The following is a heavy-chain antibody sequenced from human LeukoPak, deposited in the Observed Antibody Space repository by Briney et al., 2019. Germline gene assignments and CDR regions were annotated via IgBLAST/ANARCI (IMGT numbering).Heavy chain of an antibody. V-gene: IGHV7-4-1*02. J-gene: IGHJ4*02. Sequence: ASVKVSCKVSGYTFISSGMSWVRQAPGQGLEWMGWVNSNTGNPTYAQGFTGRFVFSWDTSVSTAYLQISSLKAEDTAVYYCARVRYTSGLYYFESWGQGTLVTVSS. CDR2: VNSNTGNP. CDR3: ARVRYTSGLYYFES. D-gene: IGHD6-19*01. CDR1: GYTFISSG.